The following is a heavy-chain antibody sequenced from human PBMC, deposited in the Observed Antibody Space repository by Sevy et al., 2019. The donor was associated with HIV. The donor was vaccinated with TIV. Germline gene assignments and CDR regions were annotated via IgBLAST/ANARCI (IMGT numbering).Heavy chain of an antibody. D-gene: IGHD3-9*01. V-gene: IGHV3-23*01. CDR1: GFTFSTYA. J-gene: IGHJ2*01. CDR3: AKPYIPDISSGWFFDL. CDR2: ISGSGSGT. Sequence: GGSLRLSCAASGFTFSTYATSWVRQPPGKGLEWVSTISGSGSGTFYADSVKGRFTISRDNSKSTLYLQMNSLRPEETAMYYCAKPYIPDISSGWFFDLWGRGTLVTVSS.